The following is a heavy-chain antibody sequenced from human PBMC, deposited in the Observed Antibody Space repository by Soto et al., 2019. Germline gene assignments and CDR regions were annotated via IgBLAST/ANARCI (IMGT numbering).Heavy chain of an antibody. J-gene: IGHJ4*02. CDR1: GYPISSGYY. V-gene: IGHV4-38-2*01. D-gene: IGHD5-12*01. Sequence: ETLSLSCAVSGYPISSGYYWGWIRQPPGKGLEWIGIIHHSGSTYYNPSLRSRITISVDTSKNQFSLKMPSVTAADTAVYYCARSSGYVPGGYWGQGILVTVSS. CDR3: ARSSGYVPGGY. CDR2: IHHSGST.